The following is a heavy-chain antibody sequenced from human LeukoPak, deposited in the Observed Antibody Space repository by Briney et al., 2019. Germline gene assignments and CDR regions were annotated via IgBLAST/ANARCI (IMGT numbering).Heavy chain of an antibody. V-gene: IGHV3-23*01. D-gene: IGHD1-1*01. J-gene: IGHJ4*02. CDR3: AKGLETESRLDS. CDR2: IRHSDGST. CDR1: GFTFNIYT. Sequence: GGSLRLSCAASGFTFNIYTMYWVRQAPGKGLEWVSGIRHSDGSTYYADAVKGRFTISSDKSKNTLFLQMNSLRAEDTALYYCAKGLETESRLDSWGQGTLVTVSS.